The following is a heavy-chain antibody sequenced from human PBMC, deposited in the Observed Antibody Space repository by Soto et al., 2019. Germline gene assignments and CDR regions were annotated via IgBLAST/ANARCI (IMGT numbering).Heavy chain of an antibody. CDR2: IIPILGIA. J-gene: IGHJ3*02. CDR3: ARESAYCGGDCPRAAFDI. D-gene: IGHD2-21*01. CDR1: GGTFSSYT. Sequence: WASVKGSCKASGGTFSSYTISWVRQAPGQGLEWMGRIIPILGIANYAQKFQGRVTITADKSTSTAYMELSSLRSEDTAVYYCARESAYCGGDCPRAAFDIWGQGTMVTVSS. V-gene: IGHV1-69*04.